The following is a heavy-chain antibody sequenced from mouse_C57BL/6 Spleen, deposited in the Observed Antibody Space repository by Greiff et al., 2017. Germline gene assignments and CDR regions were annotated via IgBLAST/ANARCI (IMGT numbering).Heavy chain of an antibody. CDR2: IDPSDSYT. J-gene: IGHJ2*01. CDR1: GYTFTSYW. Sequence: QVQLQQPGAELVRPGTSVKLSCKASGYTFTSYWMHWVKQRPGQGLEWIGVIDPSDSYTNYNQKFKGKATLTVDTSSSTAYMQLSSLTSEDSAVYYCAPNWDNYWGQGTTLTVSS. V-gene: IGHV1-59*01. D-gene: IGHD4-1*01. CDR3: APNWDNY.